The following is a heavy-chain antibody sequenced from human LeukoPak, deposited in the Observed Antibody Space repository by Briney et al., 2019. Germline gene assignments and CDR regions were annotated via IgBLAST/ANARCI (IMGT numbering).Heavy chain of an antibody. J-gene: IGHJ4*02. CDR3: ARYCSGGTCYVGLI. V-gene: IGHV3-33*08. D-gene: IGHD2-15*01. CDR1: GFTFSSYE. CDR2: IRSDGSSE. Sequence: GGSLRLSCAASGFTFSSYEMNWVRQAPGKGLEWVAVIRSDGSSEYYADSVKGRFIISRDNSKNTLYLQMNSLRAEDTAMYYCARYCSGGTCYVGLIWGQGTLVTVSS.